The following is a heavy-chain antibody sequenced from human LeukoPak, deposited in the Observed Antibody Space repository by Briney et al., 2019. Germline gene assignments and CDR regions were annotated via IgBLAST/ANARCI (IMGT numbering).Heavy chain of an antibody. V-gene: IGHV1-69*13. Sequence: SVKVSCKASGGTFSSYAISWVRQAPGQGLEWMGGIIPIFGTANYAQKFQGRVTITADQSTSTAYMELSSLRSEDTAVYYCARRLLGYCSSTSCYMYYGMDVWGKGTTVTVSS. J-gene: IGHJ6*04. CDR2: IIPIFGTA. CDR1: GGTFSSYA. CDR3: ARRLLGYCSSTSCYMYYGMDV. D-gene: IGHD2-2*02.